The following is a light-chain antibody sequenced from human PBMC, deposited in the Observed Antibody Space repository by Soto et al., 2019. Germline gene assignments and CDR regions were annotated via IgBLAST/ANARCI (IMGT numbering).Light chain of an antibody. CDR2: GVS. J-gene: IGKJ4*01. CDR3: QQLNSYPLT. CDR1: QGVSSF. V-gene: IGKV1-9*01. Sequence: DIQLTQSPSFLSASVGDRVTITCRASQGVSSFLDWYQQKPGKAPKLLIYGVSILQSGVPSRFSGSGSGTEFTLTISSLQPEDFATYYCQQLNSYPLTFGGGTKVEIK.